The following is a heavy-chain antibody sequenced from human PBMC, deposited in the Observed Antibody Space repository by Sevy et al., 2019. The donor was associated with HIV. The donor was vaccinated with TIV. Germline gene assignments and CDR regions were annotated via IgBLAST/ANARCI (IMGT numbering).Heavy chain of an antibody. CDR1: GYTLTKLA. D-gene: IGHD2-15*01. Sequence: ASVKVSCKVSGYTLTKLAIHWVRQAPGKGLEWLGDFDPQDGETIYAQRFQGRLTMTDDTSTDTAYMELSSLTSDDTAVYYCATVGLRYFSGASSYQGDWFDPWGQGTLVTVSS. CDR3: ATVGLRYFSGASSYQGDWFDP. V-gene: IGHV1-24*01. CDR2: FDPQDGET. J-gene: IGHJ5*02.